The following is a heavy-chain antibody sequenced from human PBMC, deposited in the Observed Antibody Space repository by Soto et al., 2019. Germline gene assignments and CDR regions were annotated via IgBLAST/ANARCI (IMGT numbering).Heavy chain of an antibody. V-gene: IGHV4-61*08. CDR3: ARGGYHNYYYYYGMDV. J-gene: IGHJ6*02. CDR2: IYYSGST. D-gene: IGHD6-25*01. Sequence: SETLSLACTVSGGSISSGDYYWSWIRQHPGKGLEWIGYIYYSGSTYYNPSLKSRVTISVDTSKNQFSLKLSSVTAADTAVYYRARGGYHNYYYYYGMDVWGQGTTVTVSS. CDR1: GGSISSGDYY.